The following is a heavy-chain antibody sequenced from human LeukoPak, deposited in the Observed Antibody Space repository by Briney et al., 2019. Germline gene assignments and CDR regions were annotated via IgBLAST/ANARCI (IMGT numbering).Heavy chain of an antibody. D-gene: IGHD2-15*01. CDR3: ARETPSVAGDY. V-gene: IGHV4-59*01. Sequence: GSLRLSCAASGFTFSSYWMSWIRQPPGKGLEWIGYIYYSGSTNYNPSLKSRVTISVDTSKNQFSLKLSSVTAADTAVYYCARETPSVAGDYWGQGTLVTVSS. CDR1: GFTFSSYW. J-gene: IGHJ4*02. CDR2: IYYSGST.